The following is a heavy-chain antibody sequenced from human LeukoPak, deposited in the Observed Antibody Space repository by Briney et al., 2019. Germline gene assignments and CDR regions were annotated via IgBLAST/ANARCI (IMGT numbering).Heavy chain of an antibody. V-gene: IGHV3-30*18. J-gene: IGHJ4*02. D-gene: IGHD2-2*01. CDR3: AKDGGFCSSTSCVGFDY. CDR1: GFPFNSYV. Sequence: GGSLRLPCAASGFPFNSYVMHRVPQAPGKGLEWVAVISYDGSNKYYADSVKGRFTISRDNSKNTLYLQMNRVRAEDTGVYCCAKDGGFCSSTSCVGFDYWGQGTLVTVSS. CDR2: ISYDGSNK.